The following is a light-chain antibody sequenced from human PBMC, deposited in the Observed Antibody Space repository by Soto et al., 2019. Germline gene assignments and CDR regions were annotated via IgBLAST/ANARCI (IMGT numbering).Light chain of an antibody. Sequence: IQMTQSPSSMSASVGDGVTITCRASQYISTYLNWYQQKPGKAPKLLIYAASTLQSGVPSRFSGRGSETDFTLTSSSLQPEDFAAYACQQNYSATWTFGQGTKVDIK. CDR2: AAS. J-gene: IGKJ1*01. CDR3: QQNYSATWT. V-gene: IGKV1-39*01. CDR1: QYISTY.